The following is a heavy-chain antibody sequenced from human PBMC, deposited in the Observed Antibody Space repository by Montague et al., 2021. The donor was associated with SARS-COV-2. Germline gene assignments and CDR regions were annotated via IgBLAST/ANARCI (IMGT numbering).Heavy chain of an antibody. Sequence: SLRLSCAASGFTFSYYAMRWVRQAPGKGLEWVSPISGSGGTTYYAASVKGQFTNSRDNSKNTLYLRMNIVSAEDTGVYYFAKAHYYGSSGYYFWGQGTLVTVSS. CDR1: GFTFSYYA. CDR2: ISGSGGTT. V-gene: IGHV3-23*01. J-gene: IGHJ4*02. D-gene: IGHD3-22*01. CDR3: AKAHYYGSSGYYF.